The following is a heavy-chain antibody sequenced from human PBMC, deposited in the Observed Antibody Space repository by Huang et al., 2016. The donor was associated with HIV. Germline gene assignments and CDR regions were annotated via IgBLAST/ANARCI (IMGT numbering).Heavy chain of an antibody. D-gene: IGHD3-22*01. V-gene: IGHV4-34*02. CDR2: ISDGGST. CDR3: ARMFKYDSGGYWGNDAFDI. J-gene: IGHJ3*02. Sequence: QVQLQQWGAELLKPSETLSLTCAVSGGSFSGHYWTWIRQPPGRGLEWIGEISDGGSTTYNPSLESRVTSSGDTSQSQFSLKLNSVTAADTAIYYCARMFKYDSGGYWGNDAFDIWGQGTMVTVSS. CDR1: GGSFSGHY.